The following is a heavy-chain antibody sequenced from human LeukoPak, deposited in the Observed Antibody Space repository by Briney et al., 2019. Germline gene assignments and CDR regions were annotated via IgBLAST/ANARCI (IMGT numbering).Heavy chain of an antibody. J-gene: IGHJ6*02. CDR3: AKDINYYGMDV. CDR1: AFTFSNYA. Sequence: GGSLRLSCAASAFTFSNYAMSWVRQAPGKGLEWVSSISGTGSSTYYADSVKGRFTISRDNSKNTLYLQMNSLRAEDTAVYYCAKDINYYGMDVWGQGTTVTVSS. V-gene: IGHV3-23*01. CDR2: ISGTGSST.